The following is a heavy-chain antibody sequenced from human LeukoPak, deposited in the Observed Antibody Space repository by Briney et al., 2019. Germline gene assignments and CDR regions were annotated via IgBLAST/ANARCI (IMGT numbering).Heavy chain of an antibody. V-gene: IGHV3-48*03. J-gene: IGHJ5*02. Sequence: GGSLRLSCAASAFTFSSYEMNWVRQAPGKGLEWVSYISISGSTIYYADSVKGRFTISRDNAKNSLYLQMNSLRAEDTAVYCRARAFGELSWFDPWGQGTLVTVSS. CDR3: ARAFGELSWFDP. D-gene: IGHD3-10*01. CDR2: ISISGSTI. CDR1: AFTFSSYE.